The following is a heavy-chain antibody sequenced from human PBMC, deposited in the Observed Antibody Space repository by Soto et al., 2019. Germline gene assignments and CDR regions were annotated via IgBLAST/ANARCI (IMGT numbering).Heavy chain of an antibody. J-gene: IGHJ3*02. CDR3: AIFRYSGYDLGAFDI. CDR2: IYYSGST. CDR1: GGSISSYY. V-gene: IGHV4-59*01. D-gene: IGHD5-12*01. Sequence: NPSETLSLTCTVSGGSISSYYWSWIRQPPGKGLEWIGYIYYSGSTNYNPSLKSRVTISVDTSKNQFSLKLSSVTAADTAVYYCAIFRYSGYDLGAFDIWGQGTMVTVSS.